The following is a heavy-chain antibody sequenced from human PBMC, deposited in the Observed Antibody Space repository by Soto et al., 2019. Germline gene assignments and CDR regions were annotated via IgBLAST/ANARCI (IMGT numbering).Heavy chain of an antibody. D-gene: IGHD3-3*01. J-gene: IGHJ6*02. V-gene: IGHV3-33*01. CDR3: ARDPSDFWSDYYRGSEHYYYYGMDV. CDR1: GFTFSSYG. Sequence: QVQLVESGGGVVQPGRSVRLSCAASGFTFSSYGMHWVRQAPGKGLEWVAVIWYDGSNKYYADSVKGRFTISRDNSKNTLYLQMNSLRAEDTAVYYCARDPSDFWSDYYRGSEHYYYYGMDVWGQGTTVTVSS. CDR2: IWYDGSNK.